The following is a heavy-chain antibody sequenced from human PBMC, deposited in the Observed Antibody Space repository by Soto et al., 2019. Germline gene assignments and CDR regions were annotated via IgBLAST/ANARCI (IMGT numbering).Heavy chain of an antibody. V-gene: IGHV2-5*02. CDR2: IYWDDDK. D-gene: IGHD3-9*01. J-gene: IGHJ4*02. Sequence: QITLKESGPTLVKPTQTLTLTCTFSGFSLSTSGVGVGWIRQPPGKALEWLALIYWDDDKRYSPSLKSRLTITKDTSKNQVVLTMTNMDPVDTATYYCARMGRYYDILTGYSWTIDYWGLGTLATVSS. CDR1: GFSLSTSGVG. CDR3: ARMGRYYDILTGYSWTIDY.